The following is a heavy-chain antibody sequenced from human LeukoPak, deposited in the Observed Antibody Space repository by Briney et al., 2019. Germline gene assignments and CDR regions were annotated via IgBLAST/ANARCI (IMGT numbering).Heavy chain of an antibody. CDR2: LIPIFGTA. CDR3: ARVRYGYDFAPYYMDV. J-gene: IGHJ6*03. D-gene: IGHD5-12*01. Sequence: SVQVSCKAPGGTFSSYAISWVRQAPGQGLEWMGRLIPIFGTANYAQKFQGRVTITTDESTSTAYMELSSLRSEDTAVYYCARVRYGYDFAPYYMDVWGKGTTVTVSS. V-gene: IGHV1-69*05. CDR1: GGTFSSYA.